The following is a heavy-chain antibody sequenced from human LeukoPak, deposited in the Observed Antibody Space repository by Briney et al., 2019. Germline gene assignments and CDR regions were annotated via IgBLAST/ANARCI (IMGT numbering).Heavy chain of an antibody. D-gene: IGHD6-19*01. Sequence: GGSLRLSCTASGFSFSDYAMHWVRQAPGKGPEWLAIISYDGKNKEYADSVKGRFTISRDNSKKALYLQMNSLRPEDTAVYYCARDGRWLAYFDYWGQGTLVTVSS. CDR2: ISYDGKNK. CDR3: ARDGRWLAYFDY. V-gene: IGHV3-30*04. CDR1: GFSFSDYA. J-gene: IGHJ4*02.